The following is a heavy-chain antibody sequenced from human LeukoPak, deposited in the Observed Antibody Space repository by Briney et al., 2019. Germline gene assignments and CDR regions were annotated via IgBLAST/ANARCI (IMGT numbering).Heavy chain of an antibody. J-gene: IGHJ4*02. CDR1: GASISSYC. D-gene: IGHD4-17*01. CDR2: IYTRGST. Sequence: SETLSLTCTVSGASISSYCWSWMRQPAGKGLEWIGRIYTRGSTKYTPSLRSRLTISVDTSKNEFSLKLSSVTAADTVVYYCASLTTVTTIWGQGTLVTVSS. V-gene: IGHV4-4*07. CDR3: ASLTTVTTI.